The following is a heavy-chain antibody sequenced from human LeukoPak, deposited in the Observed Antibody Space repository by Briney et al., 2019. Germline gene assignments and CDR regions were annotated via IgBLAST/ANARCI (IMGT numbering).Heavy chain of an antibody. Sequence: GGSLRLSCAASGFTFSIYWMHWVRQAPGKGLVWVSRINGDGSIISYADSVKGRFTISRDNAKNTLYLQMNSLRAEDTAVYYCTRDKSRTDYFDYWGQGTLVTVSS. CDR3: TRDKSRTDYFDY. CDR2: INGDGSII. J-gene: IGHJ4*02. V-gene: IGHV3-74*01. CDR1: GFTFSIYW.